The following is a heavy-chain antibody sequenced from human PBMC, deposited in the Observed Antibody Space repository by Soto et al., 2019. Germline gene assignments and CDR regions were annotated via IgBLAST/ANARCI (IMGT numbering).Heavy chain of an antibody. J-gene: IGHJ4*02. V-gene: IGHV3-21*02. Sequence: QLVESGGGLVKPGGSLRLSCDVSGFSFSISAMNWVRQAPGKGLEWVSSINSGSTSVRYADSVKGRFTISRDNANNSLPLHMNSLRVEATAVYYCARGGGSLNYWGQGTLVTVSS. CDR1: GFSFSISA. CDR2: INSGSTSV. CDR3: ARGGGSLNY. D-gene: IGHD2-15*01.